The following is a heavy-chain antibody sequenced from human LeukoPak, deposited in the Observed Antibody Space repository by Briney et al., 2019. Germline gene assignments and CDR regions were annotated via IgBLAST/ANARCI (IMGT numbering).Heavy chain of an antibody. Sequence: ASVKVSCKASGYKFRDYGISWVRQAPGQGLEWMGWISGYNGDTNYAQSFQGRVTMTSDTSTSVAYLDLRSRGSGDTAVYYCARGPDYGDADFWGQGTLVTVSS. CDR1: GYKFRDYG. CDR3: ARGPDYGDADF. J-gene: IGHJ4*02. D-gene: IGHD4-17*01. V-gene: IGHV1-18*01. CDR2: ISGYNGDT.